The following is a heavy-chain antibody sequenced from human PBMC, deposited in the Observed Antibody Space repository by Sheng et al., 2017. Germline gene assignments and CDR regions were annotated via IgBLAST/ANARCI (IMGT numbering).Heavy chain of an antibody. V-gene: IGHV1-2*02. CDR1: GYSFTAYF. D-gene: IGHD6-6*01. J-gene: IGHJ4*02. CDR3: ARLGGGSSLNWVY. CDR2: INPLSGGT. Sequence: QVQLVQSGAEVKKPGASVKVSCKASGYSFTAYFAHWVRQAPGQGLEWVGYINPLSGGTNYAQKFQGRVTMTRDTSISTAYMELSSLRSDDTALYYCARLGGGSSLNWVYWGQGTLVTV.